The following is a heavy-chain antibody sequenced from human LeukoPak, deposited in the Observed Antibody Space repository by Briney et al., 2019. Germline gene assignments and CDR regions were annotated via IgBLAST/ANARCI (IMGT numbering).Heavy chain of an antibody. V-gene: IGHV3-23*01. CDR1: GFAFSNYV. J-gene: IGHJ6*02. Sequence: GGSLRLSCAASGFAFSNYVLTWVRQAPGRGREWVAAISCSGDNTYYADNVKGRFTISRDNSKNTLYVQMNSLRAEDTAVYYCAKELTIFWTVPKLDVWGLGTTVTVSS. CDR2: ISCSGDNT. CDR3: AKELTIFWTVPKLDV. D-gene: IGHD3-9*01.